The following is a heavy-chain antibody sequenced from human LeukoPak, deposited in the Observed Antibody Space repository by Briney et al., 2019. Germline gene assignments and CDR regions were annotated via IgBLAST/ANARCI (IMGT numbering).Heavy chain of an antibody. CDR2: ISSSSSSI. CDR1: EFSFSIYS. Sequence: GGSLRLSCAASEFSFSIYSMNWVRLAPGTGLEWVSYISSSSSSIYYADSVKGRFAISRDNAKNSLYLQMNSLRAEDTAIYYCARETGYDSYFDSWGQGTLVSVSS. D-gene: IGHD5-12*01. V-gene: IGHV3-48*01. CDR3: ARETGYDSYFDS. J-gene: IGHJ4*02.